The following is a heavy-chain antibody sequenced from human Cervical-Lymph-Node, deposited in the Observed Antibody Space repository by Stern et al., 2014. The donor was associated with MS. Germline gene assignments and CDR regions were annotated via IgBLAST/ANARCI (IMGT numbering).Heavy chain of an antibody. CDR3: ARIPEDTAMVAMMDY. J-gene: IGHJ4*02. CDR1: GASITSTHW. CDR2: IYHTGRT. V-gene: IGHV4-4*02. D-gene: IGHD5-18*01. Sequence: QVQLQESGPGLVRPSGTLSLTCAVSGASITSTHWWSWVRQPPGKGLEWIGEIYHTGRTNYNPSLKRRLTMSIDKSDNQFSLKLTSVTAADTAVYFCARIPEDTAMVAMMDYWGQGILVTVSS.